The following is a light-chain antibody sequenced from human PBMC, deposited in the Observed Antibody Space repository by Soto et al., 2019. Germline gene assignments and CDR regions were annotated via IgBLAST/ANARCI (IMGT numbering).Light chain of an antibody. CDR1: QTISSW. Sequence: DIQMTQSPSTLSGSVGDRVTITCRASQTISSWLAWYQQKPGKAPKLLIYKASTLKSGVPSRFSGSGSGTDFTLTISSLEPEDFAVYYCQQRSNWPPKITFGQGARLEIK. CDR3: QQRSNWPPKIT. J-gene: IGKJ5*01. CDR2: KAS. V-gene: IGKV1-5*03.